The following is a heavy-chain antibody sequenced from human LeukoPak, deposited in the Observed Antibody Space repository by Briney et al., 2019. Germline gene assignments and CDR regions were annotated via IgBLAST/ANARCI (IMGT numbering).Heavy chain of an antibody. J-gene: IGHJ4*02. V-gene: IGHV3-21*01. CDR2: ISSSSSYI. D-gene: IGHD5-18*01. CDR1: GFTFSSYS. CDR3: ARDDRRYSYLPYYFDY. Sequence: GGSLRLSCAASGFTFSSYSMNWVRQATGKGLEWVSSISSSSSYIYYADSVKGRFTISRDNAKNSLYLQMNSLRAEDTAVYYCARDDRRYSYLPYYFDYWGQGTLVTVSS.